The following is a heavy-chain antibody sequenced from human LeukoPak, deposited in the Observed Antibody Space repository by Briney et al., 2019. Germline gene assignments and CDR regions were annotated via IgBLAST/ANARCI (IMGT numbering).Heavy chain of an antibody. J-gene: IGHJ6*03. Sequence: SVKVSCKASGGTFSSYAISWVRQAPGQGLEWIAGIIPIFGTANYAQKFQGRVTITADESTSTAYMELSSLRSEDTAVYYCARAVGRLSLTHYMDVWGKGTTVTVSS. D-gene: IGHD3-9*01. CDR2: IIPIFGTA. V-gene: IGHV1-69*13. CDR1: GGTFSSYA. CDR3: ARAVGRLSLTHYMDV.